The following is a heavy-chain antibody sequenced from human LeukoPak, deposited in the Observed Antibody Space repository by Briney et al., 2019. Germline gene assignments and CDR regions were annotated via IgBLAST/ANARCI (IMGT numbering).Heavy chain of an antibody. CDR1: GYTFSRYG. J-gene: IGHJ4*02. D-gene: IGHD5-18*01. CDR3: ARDMMGYSYGYFDF. V-gene: IGHV1-18*01. Sequence: ASVKVSCKASGYTFSRYGLSWVRQAPGQGLEWMGWIRTYNGNTEYAQKFQDRVTMTTDTSTSTAHMELRSLRSDDTAVYYCARDMMGYSYGYFDFWGQGTLVTVSS. CDR2: IRTYNGNT.